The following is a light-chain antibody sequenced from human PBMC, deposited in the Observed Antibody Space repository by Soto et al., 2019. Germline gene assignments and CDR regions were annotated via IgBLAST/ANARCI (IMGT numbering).Light chain of an antibody. CDR1: SSNIGAGYD. V-gene: IGLV1-40*01. J-gene: IGLJ1*01. CDR2: GTT. CDR3: QSYHGTLSGSYV. Sequence: QSVLTQPPSVSGAPGQRVTISCTGSSSNIGAGYDVHWYQQLPGTAPKLIIYGTTNRPSGVPDRFSGSKSGTSASLAITGLQAEDEADYYCQSYHGTLSGSYVFGIGTKLTVL.